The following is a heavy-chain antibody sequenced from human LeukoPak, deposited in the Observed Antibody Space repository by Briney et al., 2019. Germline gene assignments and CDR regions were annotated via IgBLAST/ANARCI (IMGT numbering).Heavy chain of an antibody. CDR2: IIPIFGTT. D-gene: IGHD2-2*01. V-gene: IGHV1-69*05. J-gene: IGHJ5*02. CDR1: GGTFSSYA. Sequence: SVKVSCKASGGTFSSYAISWVRQAPGQGLEWMGGIIPIFGTTNYAQKFQGRVTITTDESTSTTYMELSSLRSEDTAVYYCARAIVVVPAAIGWFDPWGQGTLVTVSS. CDR3: ARAIVVVPAAIGWFDP.